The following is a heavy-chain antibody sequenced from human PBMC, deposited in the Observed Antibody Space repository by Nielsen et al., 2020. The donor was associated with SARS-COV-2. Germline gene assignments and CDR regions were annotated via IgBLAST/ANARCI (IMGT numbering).Heavy chain of an antibody. CDR3: ARGRIAVAGTGDNWFDP. V-gene: IGHV1-3*01. CDR2: INAGNGNT. J-gene: IGHJ5*02. D-gene: IGHD6-19*01. Sequence: ASVKVSCKASGYTFTSYAMHWVRQAPGQRLEWMGWINAGNGNTKYSQKFQGRVTITRDTSASTAYMELSSLRSEDTAVYYCARGRIAVAGTGDNWFDPWGQGTLVTVSS. CDR1: GYTFTSYA.